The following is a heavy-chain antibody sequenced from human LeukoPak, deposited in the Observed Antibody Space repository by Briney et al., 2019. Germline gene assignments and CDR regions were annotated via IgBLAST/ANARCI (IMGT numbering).Heavy chain of an antibody. Sequence: GGSLRLSCAASGFTFSSYWMSWVRQAPGKGLEWVANIKQDGSEKYYVDSVTGRFTISRDNAKNSLYLQMNSLRAEDTAVYYCARTLLWFGELATPLDYWGQGTLVTVSS. D-gene: IGHD3-10*01. J-gene: IGHJ4*02. V-gene: IGHV3-7*01. CDR1: GFTFSSYW. CDR2: IKQDGSEK. CDR3: ARTLLWFGELATPLDY.